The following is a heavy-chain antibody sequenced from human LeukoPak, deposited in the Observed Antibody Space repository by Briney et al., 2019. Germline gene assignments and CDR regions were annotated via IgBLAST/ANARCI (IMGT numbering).Heavy chain of an antibody. CDR1: GGSFSSHY. J-gene: IGHJ6*04. Sequence: SETLSLTCGVSGGSFSSHYWTWIRPPPGKGLEWIGEINPRGSTNYNPSLESRVTVLADTSRNQLSLSLTSVTAADSAVYFCARGLRQGSAWSWGPKEKSYQYMDVWGTGATVIVSS. V-gene: IGHV4-34*01. CDR3: ARGLRQGSAWSWGPKEKSYQYMDV. CDR2: INPRGST. D-gene: IGHD6-19*01.